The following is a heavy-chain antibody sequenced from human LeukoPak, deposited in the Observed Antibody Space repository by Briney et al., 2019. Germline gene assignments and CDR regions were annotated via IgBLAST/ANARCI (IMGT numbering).Heavy chain of an antibody. CDR1: GGSINTYY. CDR3: AREVNHYGLRRNSFDP. V-gene: IGHV4-59*12. D-gene: IGHD3-10*01. CDR2: IYYSGDT. J-gene: IGHJ5*02. Sequence: SETLSLTCTVSGGSINTYYWSWLRQPPGKGLEWIGYIYYSGDTNYNPSLRSRVTISEDTSKNQFSLKLSSVTAADTAIYYCAREVNHYGLRRNSFDPWGQGTKVTVSS.